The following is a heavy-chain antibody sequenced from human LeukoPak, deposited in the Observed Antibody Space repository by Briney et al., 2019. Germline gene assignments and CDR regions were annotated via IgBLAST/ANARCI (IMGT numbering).Heavy chain of an antibody. CDR1: GFSFSSYW. CDR2: INSNGRST. Sequence: GGSLRLSCAASGFSFSSYWMHWVRQAPGKGLVWVSRINSNGRSTSYADSVKGRFTISRDNAKNTLYLEMNNLRAEDTAVYYCTRDVWGDRDNYFDCWGQGTLVTVSS. V-gene: IGHV3-74*01. J-gene: IGHJ4*02. D-gene: IGHD2-8*01. CDR3: TRDVWGDRDNYFDC.